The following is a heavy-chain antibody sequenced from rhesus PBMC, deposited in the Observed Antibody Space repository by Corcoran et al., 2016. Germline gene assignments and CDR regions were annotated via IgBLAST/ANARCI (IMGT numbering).Heavy chain of an antibody. CDR2: IGGSSGST. Sequence: QVQLQESGPGLVKPSETLSLTCHVPGGPLSGYYWGWIRLPPGKGLEWIGYIGGSSGSTDYNPSLKSRVTISRDTSKNQFSLKLSSVTAADTAVYYCARGGYYYRVWGQGVLVTVSS. V-gene: IGHV4-165*01. D-gene: IGHD3-9*01. CDR3: ARGGYYYRV. CDR1: GGPLSGYY. J-gene: IGHJ4*01.